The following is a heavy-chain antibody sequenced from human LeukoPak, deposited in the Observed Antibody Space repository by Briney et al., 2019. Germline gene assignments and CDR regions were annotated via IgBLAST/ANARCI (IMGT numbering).Heavy chain of an antibody. CDR1: GFTSSSYT. CDR3: ARFAAGGSYYYYMDV. J-gene: IGHJ6*03. CDR2: IGTSSTTI. Sequence: GGSLRLSWAASGFTSSSYTMNWVSHPPGKGMGWVSNIGTSSTTIYYADSVKGRFTISRDNAKNSLYLQMNSPRADDTAVYYCARFAAGGSYYYYMDVWGKGTTVTVSS. D-gene: IGHD6-25*01. V-gene: IGHV3-48*01.